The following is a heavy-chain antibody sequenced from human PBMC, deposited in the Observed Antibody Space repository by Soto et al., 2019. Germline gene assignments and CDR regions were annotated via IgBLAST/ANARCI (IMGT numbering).Heavy chain of an antibody. CDR3: ARHGVKPGGGSSGWYGGLQKIDY. J-gene: IGHJ4*02. CDR2: IYYSGST. Sequence: SETLSLTCTVSGGSISSSSYYWGWIRQPPGKGLEWIGSIYYSGSTYYNPSLKSRVTISVDTSKNQFSLKLSSVTAADTAVYYCARHGVKPGGGSSGWYGGLQKIDYWGQGTLVTVSS. CDR1: GGSISSSSYY. V-gene: IGHV4-39*01. D-gene: IGHD6-19*01.